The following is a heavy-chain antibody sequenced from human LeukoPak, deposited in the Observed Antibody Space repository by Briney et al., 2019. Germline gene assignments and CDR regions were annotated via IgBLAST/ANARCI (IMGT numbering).Heavy chain of an antibody. CDR3: ARDGDSSGWYPGTYAFDI. CDR2: ISYDASNK. Sequence: PGGSLRLSCAASGFTFSSFGMHWVRDAPGKGLEWVAVISYDASNKYYADSVKGRFTLSGDNSKNTLYLKMNSVRVEDTAVYYCARDGDSSGWYPGTYAFDIWGQGTMVTVSS. D-gene: IGHD6-19*01. J-gene: IGHJ3*02. CDR1: GFTFSSFG. V-gene: IGHV3-30*03.